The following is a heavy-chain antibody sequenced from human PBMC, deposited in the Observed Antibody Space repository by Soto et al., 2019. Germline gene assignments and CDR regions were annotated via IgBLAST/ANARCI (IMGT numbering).Heavy chain of an antibody. Sequence: GASVKVSCKASGYTFTTYGITWVRQAPGQGLEWMGRIIPILGIANYAQKFQGRVTITADKSTSTAYMELSSLRSEDTAVYYCASYYDSSGYPNNWFDPWGQGTLVTVSS. D-gene: IGHD3-22*01. CDR1: GYTFTTYG. J-gene: IGHJ5*02. CDR3: ASYYDSSGYPNNWFDP. CDR2: IIPILGIA. V-gene: IGHV1-69*04.